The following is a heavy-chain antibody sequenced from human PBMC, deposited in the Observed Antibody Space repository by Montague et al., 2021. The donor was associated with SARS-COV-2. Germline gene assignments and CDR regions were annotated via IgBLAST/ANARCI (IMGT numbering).Heavy chain of an antibody. Sequence: SETRSLTCTVSGGSISSYYWCWIRKPPGKGLEWIGNIYYSGSTNSNPSLKSQVPISVDTSKNQFSLKLSSVTAADTAAYYCAREVRYYYDSSGPGAFDIWGQGTMVTVSS. V-gene: IGHV4-59*01. CDR2: IYYSGST. J-gene: IGHJ3*02. CDR3: AREVRYYYDSSGPGAFDI. D-gene: IGHD3-22*01. CDR1: GGSISSYY.